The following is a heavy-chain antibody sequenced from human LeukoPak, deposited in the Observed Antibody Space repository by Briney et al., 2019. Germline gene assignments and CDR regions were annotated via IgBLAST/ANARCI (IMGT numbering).Heavy chain of an antibody. Sequence: GGSLRLSCAASGFTFSSYWMSWVRQAPGKGLEWVANIKQDGSEKYYVDSVKGRFTISRDNAKNSLYLQMNSLRAEDTAVYYCAKSAGYYYYYGMDVWGLGTTVTVSS. CDR2: IKQDGSEK. CDR1: GFTFSSYW. CDR3: AKSAGYYYYYGMDV. V-gene: IGHV3-7*01. J-gene: IGHJ6*02. D-gene: IGHD6-13*01.